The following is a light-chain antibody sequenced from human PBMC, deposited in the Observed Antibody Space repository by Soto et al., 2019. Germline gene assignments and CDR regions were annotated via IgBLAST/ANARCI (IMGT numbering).Light chain of an antibody. V-gene: IGLV1-40*01. CDR3: QSYDNNQGGKVV. J-gene: IGLJ2*01. Sequence: QSVLTQPPSLSGALGQRVAISCTGTSSNIGDGYDVHWYQQIAGTAPKLLIFGNTNRPSGVPDRFSGSKSGASASLDITGLQADYEADYYCQSYDNNQGGKVVFGGGTKVTVL. CDR1: SSNIGDGYD. CDR2: GNT.